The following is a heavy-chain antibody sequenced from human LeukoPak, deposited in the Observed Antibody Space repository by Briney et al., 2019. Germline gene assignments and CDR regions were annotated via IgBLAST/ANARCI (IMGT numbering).Heavy chain of an antibody. Sequence: PGGSLRLSCAASGFTFSSYWISWVRQAPGKGLEWVANIKQDGSEKYYVDSVKGRFTISRDNAKNSLYLQMNSLRAEDTAVYCCARDPLGWDYWGQGTLVTVSS. CDR1: GFTFSSYW. V-gene: IGHV3-7*01. D-gene: IGHD2-15*01. J-gene: IGHJ4*02. CDR2: IKQDGSEK. CDR3: ARDPLGWDY.